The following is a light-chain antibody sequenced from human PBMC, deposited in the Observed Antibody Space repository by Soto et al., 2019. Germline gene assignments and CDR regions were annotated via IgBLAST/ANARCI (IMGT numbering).Light chain of an antibody. CDR1: QSVSSN. V-gene: IGKV3-15*01. J-gene: IGKJ1*01. CDR3: QQYNNWRRT. Sequence: ERGVTQATATVSVSPGERATLSCRASQSVSSNLAWYQQKPGQAPRLLIYGASTRATGIPARFSGSGSGTEFTLTISSLQSEDFAVYYCQQYNNWRRTLAQGNKVDIK. CDR2: GAS.